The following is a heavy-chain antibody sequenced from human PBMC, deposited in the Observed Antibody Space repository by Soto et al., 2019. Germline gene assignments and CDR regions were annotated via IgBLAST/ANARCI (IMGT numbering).Heavy chain of an antibody. J-gene: IGHJ4*02. CDR3: ARDYDSSGYPRYYFDY. D-gene: IGHD3-22*01. V-gene: IGHV3-33*01. Sequence: QVQLVESGGGVVQPGRSLRLSCAASGFTFSSYGMHWVLQAPGKELEWVAVIWYDGSNKYYADSVKGRFTISRDNSKNTLYLQMNSLRAEDTAVYYCARDYDSSGYPRYYFDYWGQGTLVTVSS. CDR1: GFTFSSYG. CDR2: IWYDGSNK.